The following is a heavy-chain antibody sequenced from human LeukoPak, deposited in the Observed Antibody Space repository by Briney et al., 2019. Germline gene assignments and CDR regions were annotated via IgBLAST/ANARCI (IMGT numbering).Heavy chain of an antibody. Sequence: SSETLSLTCAVSGYSITSTYWWGWIRQTPGTGLEWIGSLHHSGSTSYSPSLKSRVTISADTSKNQFSLRLSPVTAADTAVFYCARVGGDHSTGHYSVDYWGQGALVTVSS. CDR1: GYSITSTYW. CDR3: ARVGGDHSTGHYSVDY. CDR2: LHHSGST. V-gene: IGHV4-38-2*01. D-gene: IGHD3-22*01. J-gene: IGHJ4*02.